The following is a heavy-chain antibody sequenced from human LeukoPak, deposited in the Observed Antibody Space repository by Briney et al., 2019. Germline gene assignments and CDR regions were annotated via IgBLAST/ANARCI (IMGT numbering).Heavy chain of an antibody. V-gene: IGHV3-23*01. Sequence: GGSLRLSCAASGFTFSSYAVSWVREAPGKGLEWVSAISGSGGSTYYADSVKGRFTISRDNSKNTLYLQMNRLRAEDTAVYYCAKQRDNWFDPWGQGTLVTVSS. CDR2: ISGSGGST. J-gene: IGHJ5*02. CDR3: AKQRDNWFDP. CDR1: GFTFSSYA.